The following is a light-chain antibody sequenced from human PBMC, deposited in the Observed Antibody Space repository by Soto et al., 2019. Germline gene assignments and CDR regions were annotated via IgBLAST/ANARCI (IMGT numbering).Light chain of an antibody. J-gene: IGLJ1*01. Sequence: QSVLTQPPSVSGAPGQRVTISCTGSSSNIGAGYDVHWYQQVPGTAPKLLIYGNTNRPSGVPDRFSGSKSGTSASLAITGLQAEDDADYYCQSYDRLSGYVFGPGTKLTVL. CDR3: QSYDRLSGYV. CDR2: GNT. CDR1: SSNIGAGYD. V-gene: IGLV1-40*01.